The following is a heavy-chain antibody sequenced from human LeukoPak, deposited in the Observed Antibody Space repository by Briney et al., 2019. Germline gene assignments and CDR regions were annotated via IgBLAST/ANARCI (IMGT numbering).Heavy chain of an antibody. Sequence: SETLSLTCTVSGGSISTSNYYWAWIRQPPGKGLEWIGSIYFSGSTYHNPSLKSRVSMSVDTSNNQFSLKVTSVTAADTAVYYCASDYGADSGYWGQGTLVTVSS. CDR2: IYFSGST. D-gene: IGHD4-23*01. CDR1: GGSISTSNYY. CDR3: ASDYGADSGY. V-gene: IGHV4-39*01. J-gene: IGHJ4*02.